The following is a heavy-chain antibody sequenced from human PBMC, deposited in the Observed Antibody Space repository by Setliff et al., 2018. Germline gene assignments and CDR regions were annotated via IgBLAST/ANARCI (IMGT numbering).Heavy chain of an antibody. V-gene: IGHV1-18*01. CDR2: ISAYTGNT. CDR1: GYTFSNYG. J-gene: IGHJ4*02. Sequence: ASVKVSCKASGYTFSNYGITWVRQAPGQGLEWMGWISAYTGNTKFAQKFQGRVTMTTDTSTSTAYLELRSLTSDDTAVYYCSKLVRYCTTTACQGASGAEFWGQGTLGTVPQ. D-gene: IGHD2-8*01. CDR3: SKLVRYCTTTACQGASGAEF.